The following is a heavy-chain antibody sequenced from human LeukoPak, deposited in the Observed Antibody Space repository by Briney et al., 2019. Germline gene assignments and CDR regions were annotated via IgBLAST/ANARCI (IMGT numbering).Heavy chain of an antibody. J-gene: IGHJ5*02. CDR2: IYYSGST. CDR3: ARIYYGSGSYYTGGFDP. D-gene: IGHD3-10*01. V-gene: IGHV4-59*05. Sequence: SSETLSLTCTVSGGSISSYYWSWIRQPPGKGLEWIGSIYYSGSTYYNPSLKSRVTISVDTSKNQFSLKLSSVTAADTAVYYCARIYYGSGSYYTGGFDPWGQGTLVTVSS. CDR1: GGSISSYY.